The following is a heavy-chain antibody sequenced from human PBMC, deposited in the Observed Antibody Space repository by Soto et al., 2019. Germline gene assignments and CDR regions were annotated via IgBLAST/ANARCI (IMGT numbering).Heavy chain of an antibody. CDR1: GGSFSGYY. J-gene: IGHJ6*03. Sequence: SETLSLTCAVYGGSFSGYYWSWIRQPPGKGLEWIGEINHSGSTNYNPSLKSRVTISVETSKNQFSLKLSSVTAADTAVYYCASVRCSSTSCYDVGHYYYYMDVWGKGTTVTVSS. V-gene: IGHV4-34*01. D-gene: IGHD2-2*01. CDR2: INHSGST. CDR3: ASVRCSSTSCYDVGHYYYYMDV.